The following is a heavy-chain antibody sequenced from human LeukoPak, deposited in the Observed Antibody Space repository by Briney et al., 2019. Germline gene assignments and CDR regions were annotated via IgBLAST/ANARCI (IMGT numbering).Heavy chain of an antibody. V-gene: IGHV3-23*01. CDR3: ATRYCSGGSCYFDY. Sequence: GGSLRLSCAVSGFTFSSYAISWVRQAPGKGLEWVAAIGVGGGGSTYYADSVKGRLTISRDNAKNSLYLQMNSLRAEDTAVYYCATRYCSGGSCYFDYWGQGTLVTVSS. CDR1: GFTFSSYA. J-gene: IGHJ4*02. CDR2: IGVGGGGST. D-gene: IGHD2-15*01.